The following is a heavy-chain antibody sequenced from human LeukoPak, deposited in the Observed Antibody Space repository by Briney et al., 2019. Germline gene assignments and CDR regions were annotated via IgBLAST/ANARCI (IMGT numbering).Heavy chain of an antibody. CDR2: ISWNSGSI. CDR3: AKGGPRIAVAGPFDY. V-gene: IGHV3-9*01. Sequence: GGSLRLSCAASGFTFDDYAMHWVRQAPGKGLEWVSGISWNSGSIGYADSVKGRFTISRGNAKNSLYLQMNSLRAEDTALYYCAKGGPRIAVAGPFDYWGQGTLVTVSS. J-gene: IGHJ4*02. CDR1: GFTFDDYA. D-gene: IGHD6-19*01.